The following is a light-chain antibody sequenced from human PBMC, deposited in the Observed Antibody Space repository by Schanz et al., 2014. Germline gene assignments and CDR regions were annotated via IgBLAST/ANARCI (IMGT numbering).Light chain of an antibody. CDR3: HQRSNWPIT. V-gene: IGKV3-11*01. CDR2: GAS. Sequence: TQSPSTLSASVGDRVTITCRASQSFNNWLAWYQQKPGQAPRLLINGASTRATGIPDRFRGSGSGTDFTLSISRLEPEDFAVYYCHQRSNWPITFGQGTRLEIK. J-gene: IGKJ5*01. CDR1: QSFNNW.